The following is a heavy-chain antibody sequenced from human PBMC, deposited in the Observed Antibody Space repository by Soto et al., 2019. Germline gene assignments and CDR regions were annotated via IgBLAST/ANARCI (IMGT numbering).Heavy chain of an antibody. CDR1: GDSISSDNYF. D-gene: IGHD2-8*01. J-gene: IGHJ3*02. CDR3: AREVNVVALSDAFDI. Sequence: QVQLQESSPGLVKPSQTLSLICTVSGDSISSDNYFWSWIRQPPGQGLEWIGYISNRGTPYYNPSLNSRVTISLDTSKNRFSLDMYSVTAADTAVYYCAREVNVVALSDAFDIWGQGTMVTVSS. V-gene: IGHV4-30-4*01. CDR2: ISNRGTP.